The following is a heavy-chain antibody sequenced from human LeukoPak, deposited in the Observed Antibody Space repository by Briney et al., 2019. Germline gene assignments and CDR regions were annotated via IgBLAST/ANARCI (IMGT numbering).Heavy chain of an antibody. CDR1: GESLSKYY. D-gene: IGHD1-26*01. CDR2: INHRGST. CDR3: ASSVGSTDY. Sequence: PSETHSLTCAVYGESLSKYYWTWIRQSPGKGLEWIGEINHRGSTNLNPSLKSRVTLSVDTSKHQFSLKLTSVTAADAAVYYCASSVGSTDYWGQG. V-gene: IGHV4-34*01. J-gene: IGHJ4*02.